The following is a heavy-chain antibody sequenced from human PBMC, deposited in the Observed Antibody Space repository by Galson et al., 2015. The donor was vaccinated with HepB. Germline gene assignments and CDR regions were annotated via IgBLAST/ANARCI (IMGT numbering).Heavy chain of an antibody. Sequence: SLRLSCAASGFTFGDYAMSWFRQAPGKGLEWVGFIRSKAYGGTTEYAASVKGRFTISRDDSKSIAYLQMNSLKTEDTAVYYCTRAKYYDFWSGYYTGYYFDYWGQGTLVTVSS. CDR3: TRAKYYDFWSGYYTGYYFDY. CDR1: GFTFGDYA. CDR2: IRSKAYGGTT. D-gene: IGHD3-3*01. J-gene: IGHJ4*02. V-gene: IGHV3-49*03.